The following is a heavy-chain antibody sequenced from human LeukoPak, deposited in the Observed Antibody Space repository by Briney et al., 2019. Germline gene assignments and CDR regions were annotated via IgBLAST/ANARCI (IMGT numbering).Heavy chain of an antibody. Sequence: GGSLRLSCAASGFTSSTYGMHWVRQAPGKGLEWVAVIWSDGSNKYYADSVKGRFTISRDNSKNTLYLQMNSLRAEDTAVYYCARRRYSVYDFDYWGQGTLVTVSS. CDR3: ARRRYSVYDFDY. CDR2: IWSDGSNK. D-gene: IGHD5/OR15-5a*01. CDR1: GFTSSTYG. V-gene: IGHV3-33*01. J-gene: IGHJ4*02.